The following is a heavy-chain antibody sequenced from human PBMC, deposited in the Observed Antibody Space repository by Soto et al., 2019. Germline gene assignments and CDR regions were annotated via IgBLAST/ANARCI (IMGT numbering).Heavy chain of an antibody. D-gene: IGHD3-22*01. CDR3: ARSPDSSGYYPRWYYYGMDV. J-gene: IGHJ6*02. V-gene: IGHV4-4*02. CDR1: GGSISSSNW. CDR2: IYHSGST. Sequence: QVQLQESGPGLVKPSGTLSLTSAVSGGSISSSNWWSWVRQPPGKGLEWIGEIYHSGSTNYNPSLKSRVTISVDKSKNQFSLKLSSVTAADTAVYYCARSPDSSGYYPRWYYYGMDVWGQGTTVTVSS.